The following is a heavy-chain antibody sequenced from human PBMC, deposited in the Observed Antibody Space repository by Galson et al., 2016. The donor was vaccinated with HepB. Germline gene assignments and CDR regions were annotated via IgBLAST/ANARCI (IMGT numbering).Heavy chain of an antibody. CDR3: TTSRLKDDWVWVSGDRYFDN. CDR2: IKSRTDGGTT. CDR1: GFTFRNAW. J-gene: IGHJ4*02. Sequence: SLRLSCAASGFTFRNAWMSWVRQAPGKGLEWVGRIKSRTDGGTTDYGAPVKGSFTISRDESENTLFMQMDSLKTEDTAVYYCTTSRLKDDWVWVSGDRYFDNWGQGILVTVSS. V-gene: IGHV3-15*01. D-gene: IGHD3-9*01.